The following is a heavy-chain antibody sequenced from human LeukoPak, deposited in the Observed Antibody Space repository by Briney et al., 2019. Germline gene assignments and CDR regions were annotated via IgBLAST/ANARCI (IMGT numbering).Heavy chain of an antibody. Sequence: ASVKVSCKVSGYTLTELSMHCVRQAPGKGLEWMGGFDPEDGETIYAQKFQGRVTMTEDTSTDTAYMELSSLRSEDTAVYYCATALNYYYYMDVWGKGTTVTVSS. J-gene: IGHJ6*03. CDR2: FDPEDGET. CDR3: ATALNYYYYMDV. V-gene: IGHV1-24*01. CDR1: GYTLTELS.